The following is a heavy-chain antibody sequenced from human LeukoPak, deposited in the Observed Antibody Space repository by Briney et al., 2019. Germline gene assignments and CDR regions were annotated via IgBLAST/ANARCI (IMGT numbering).Heavy chain of an antibody. J-gene: IGHJ1*01. D-gene: IGHD3-22*01. CDR1: GFTFSSYG. V-gene: IGHV3-30*02. CDR3: ARGPPGYYDSSGWPSAEYFQH. CDR2: IRYDGSNK. Sequence: GGSLRLSCAASGFTFSSYGMHWVRQAPGKGLEWVAFIRYDGSNKYYADSVKGRFTISRDNSKNTLYLQMNSLRAEDTAVYYCARGPPGYYDSSGWPSAEYFQHWGQGTLVTVSS.